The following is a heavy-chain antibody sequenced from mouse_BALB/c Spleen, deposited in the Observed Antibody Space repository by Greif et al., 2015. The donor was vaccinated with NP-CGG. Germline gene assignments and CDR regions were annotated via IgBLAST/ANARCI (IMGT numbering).Heavy chain of an antibody. CDR3: ARRYGSSYGYFDV. CDR1: GYSITSGYS. D-gene: IGHD1-1*01. V-gene: IGHV3-1*02. J-gene: IGHJ1*01. Sequence: EVMLVESGPDLVKPSQSLPLTCTVTGYSITSGYSWHWIRQFPGNKLEWMGYIHYSGSTNYNPSLKSRISITRDTSKNQFFLQLNSVTTEDTAAYHCARRYGSSYGYFDVWGAGTTVTVSS. CDR2: IHYSGST.